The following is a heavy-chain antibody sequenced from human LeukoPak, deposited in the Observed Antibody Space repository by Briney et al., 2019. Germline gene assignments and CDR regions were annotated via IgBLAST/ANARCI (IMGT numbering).Heavy chain of an antibody. CDR2: ISSSSSYI. Sequence: GGSLRLSCAASEFTFSSYSMNWVRQAPGKGLEWVSSISSSSSYIYYADSVKGRFTISRDNAKNSLYLQMNSLRAEDTAVYYCAMDPYYYDSRGQAGHYWGQGTLVTVSS. CDR3: AMDPYYYDSRGQAGHY. CDR1: EFTFSSYS. V-gene: IGHV3-21*01. J-gene: IGHJ4*02. D-gene: IGHD3-22*01.